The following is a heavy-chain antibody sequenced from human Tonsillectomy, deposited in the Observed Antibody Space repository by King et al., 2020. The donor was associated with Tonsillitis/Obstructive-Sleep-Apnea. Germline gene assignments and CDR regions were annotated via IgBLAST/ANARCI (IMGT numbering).Heavy chain of an antibody. CDR1: GGSFSAYY. Sequence: VQLQQWGAGLLKPSETLSLTCAVYGGSFSAYYWSWIRQPPGKGLEWIGENNHSGSTNYNPSLKSRVTISVDTSKNQFSLKLSSVTAADTAVYYCAGIAATGAYWGQGALVTVSS. J-gene: IGHJ4*02. CDR2: NNHSGST. D-gene: IGHD6-13*01. V-gene: IGHV4-34*01. CDR3: AGIAATGAY.